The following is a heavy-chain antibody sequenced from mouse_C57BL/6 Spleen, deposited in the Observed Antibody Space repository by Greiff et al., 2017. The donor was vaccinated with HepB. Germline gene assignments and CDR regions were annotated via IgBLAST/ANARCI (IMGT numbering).Heavy chain of an antibody. CDR1: GYSITSGYY. V-gene: IGHV3-6*01. CDR3: AREVYYGSRGSGYYYAMDY. Sequence: EVKLMESGPGLVKPSQSLSLTCSVTGYSITSGYYWNWIRQFPGNKLEWMGYISYDGSNNYNPSLKNRISITRDTSKNQFFLKLNSVTTEDTATYYCAREVYYGSRGSGYYYAMDYWGQGTSVTVSS. J-gene: IGHJ4*01. CDR2: ISYDGSN. D-gene: IGHD1-1*01.